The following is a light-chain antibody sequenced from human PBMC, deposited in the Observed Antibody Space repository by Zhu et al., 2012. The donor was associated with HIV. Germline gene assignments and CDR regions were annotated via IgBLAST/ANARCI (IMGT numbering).Light chain of an antibody. CDR3: QQYDSSPHT. J-gene: IGKJ2*01. CDR1: QSITSTY. CDR2: GAS. Sequence: EIVLTQSPGTLSLSPGERATLSCRASQSITSTYLAWYQQKPGQAPRLLIYGASSRATGIPDRFNGSGSGTDFTLTISRLDPEDFAVYYCQQYDSSPHTFGHGTKLE. V-gene: IGKV3-20*01.